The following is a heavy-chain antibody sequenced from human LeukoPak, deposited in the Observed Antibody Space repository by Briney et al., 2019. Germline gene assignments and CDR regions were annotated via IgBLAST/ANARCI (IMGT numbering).Heavy chain of an antibody. Sequence: PSETLSLTCIVSGGSIRNYYWNWIRQSPGKGLEWIGFIHYSGSTYYKPTLKSLVTMSVDTSKNQFSLNLTSVTAADTAGDYCARGGDSSGYLNHYYYGMDVWGQGTTVTVSS. CDR2: IHYSGST. J-gene: IGHJ6*02. CDR1: GGSIRNYY. V-gene: IGHV4-59*01. D-gene: IGHD5-18*01. CDR3: ARGGDSSGYLNHYYYGMDV.